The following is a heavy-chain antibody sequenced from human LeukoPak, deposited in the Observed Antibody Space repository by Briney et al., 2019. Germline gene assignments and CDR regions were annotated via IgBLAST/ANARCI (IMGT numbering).Heavy chain of an antibody. Sequence: GASVKVSCKASGYTFTRYYMHWVLQAPGQGLEWMGWINPNSGGTNYAQKFQGRVTMTRDTSISTAYMELSRLRSDDTAVYYCARDTPRPVPRGFEYWGQGTLVTVSS. J-gene: IGHJ4*02. CDR1: GYTFTRYY. CDR2: INPNSGGT. CDR3: ARDTPRPVPRGFEY. V-gene: IGHV1-2*02.